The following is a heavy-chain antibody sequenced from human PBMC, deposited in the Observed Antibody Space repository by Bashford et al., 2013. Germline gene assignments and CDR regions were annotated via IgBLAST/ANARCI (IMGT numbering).Heavy chain of an antibody. D-gene: IGHD1-26*01. Sequence: VASVKVSCKVSGDTFSTYAFSWVRQAPGQGFEYMGGIIPALDVTHFAQNFQGRVTISADDSTTTVSMDLSSLRSEDTAVYYCASTGRDFDFWGQGTLVTVSS. V-gene: IGHV1-69*10. CDR3: ASTGRDFDF. J-gene: IGHJ4*02. CDR2: IIPALDVT. CDR1: GDTFSTYA.